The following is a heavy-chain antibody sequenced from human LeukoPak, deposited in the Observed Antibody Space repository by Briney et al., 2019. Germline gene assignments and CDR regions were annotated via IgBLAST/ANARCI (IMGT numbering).Heavy chain of an antibody. CDR3: AKLRRPGWQQPLDY. V-gene: IGHV3-23*01. CDR2: ISGSGGST. CDR1: GFTFSTYA. J-gene: IGHJ4*02. D-gene: IGHD6-13*01. Sequence: PGGSLRLSCEVSGFTFSTYAMSWVRQAPGKGLEWVSAISGSGGSTYYADSVKGRFTISRDNSKNTLYLQMNSLRAEDTAVYYCAKLRRPGWQQPLDYWGQGTLVTVSS.